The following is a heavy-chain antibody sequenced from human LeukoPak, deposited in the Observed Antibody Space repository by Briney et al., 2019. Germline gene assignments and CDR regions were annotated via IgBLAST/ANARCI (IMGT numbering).Heavy chain of an antibody. D-gene: IGHD3-3*01. J-gene: IGHJ4*02. V-gene: IGHV4-34*01. CDR1: GGSFSGYY. CDR2: INHSGST. CDR3: ARLIFGVVKCEGDY. Sequence: SETLSLTCAVYGGSFSGYYWSWIRHPPGKGLEWIGEINHSGSTNYNPSLKSRVTISVDTSKNQFSLKLSSVTAADTAVYYCARLIFGVVKCEGDYWGQGTLVTVSS.